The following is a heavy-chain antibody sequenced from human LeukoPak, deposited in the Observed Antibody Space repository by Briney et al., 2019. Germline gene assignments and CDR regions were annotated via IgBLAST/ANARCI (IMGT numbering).Heavy chain of an antibody. CDR3: ARSRIAAAGISFGY. J-gene: IGHJ4*02. CDR1: GGTFSSYA. D-gene: IGHD6-13*01. Sequence: VASVKVSCKASGGTFSSYAISWVRQAPGQGLEWMGRIIPIFGTANYAQKFQGRVTITTDESTSTAYVELSSLRSEDTAVYYCARSRIAAAGISFGYWGQGTLVTVSS. CDR2: IIPIFGTA. V-gene: IGHV1-69*05.